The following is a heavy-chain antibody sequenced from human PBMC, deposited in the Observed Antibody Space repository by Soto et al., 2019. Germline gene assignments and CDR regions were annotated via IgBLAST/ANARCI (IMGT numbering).Heavy chain of an antibody. V-gene: IGHV1-69*13. CDR2: IIPIFGTA. CDR1: GGTFSSYA. J-gene: IGHJ6*02. D-gene: IGHD2-15*01. CDR3: ARVGDMYYYGMDV. Sequence: GPPVKVSCKASGGTFSSYAISWVRQAPGQGLEWMGGIIPIFGTANYAQKFQGRVTITADESTSTAYMELSSLRFEDTAVYYCARVGDMYYYGMDVWGQGTTVTVSS.